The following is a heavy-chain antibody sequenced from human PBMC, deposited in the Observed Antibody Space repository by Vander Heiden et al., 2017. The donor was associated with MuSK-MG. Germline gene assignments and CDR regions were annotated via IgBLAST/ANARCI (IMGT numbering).Heavy chain of an antibody. J-gene: IGHJ6*03. V-gene: IGHV1-8*02. D-gene: IGHD2-15*01. CDR1: GYTFTSYD. Sequence: QVQLVQSGAEVRKPGASVKVSCKASGYTFTSYDINWVRQATGQGLEWRGWMNPNSGNTGYAQNFQARGTRTRNTSISTAYMERSSMRSEDTAMYQCASGDCSGGCCYVPQQYYMDVWGKGTTVTVSS. CDR3: ASGDCSGGCCYVPQQYYMDV. CDR2: MNPNSGNT.